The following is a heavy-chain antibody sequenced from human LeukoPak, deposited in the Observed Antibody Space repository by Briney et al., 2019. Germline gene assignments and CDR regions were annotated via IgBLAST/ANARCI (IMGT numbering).Heavy chain of an antibody. D-gene: IGHD3-16*01. CDR1: GGSISSSSYY. V-gene: IGHV4-39*02. J-gene: IGHJ4*02. CDR2: IYYSGST. CDR3: ARLMRSDFDY. Sequence: PSETLSLTCTVSGGSISSSSYYWGWIRQPPGKGLEWIGSIYYSGSTYYNPSLKSRVTISIDTSKNRFSLKLSSVAAADTAVYYCARLMRSDFDYWGQGTLVTVSS.